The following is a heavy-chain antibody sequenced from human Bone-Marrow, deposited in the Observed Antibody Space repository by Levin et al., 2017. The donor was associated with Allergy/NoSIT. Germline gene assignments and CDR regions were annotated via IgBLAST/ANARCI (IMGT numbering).Heavy chain of an antibody. J-gene: IGHJ5*02. D-gene: IGHD6-19*01. CDR1: GDSISSSFYH. CDR3: ARLRRDRRSYSNGWYNWFGP. V-gene: IGHV4-39*01. CDR2: IHSGGNT. Sequence: MPSETLSLTCTVSGDSISSSFYHWGWIRQPPGKGLEWIGSIHSGGNTYYNPSLKSRVTMSVDTSDNQFSLRMTSVTAVDTAVYYCARLRRDRRSYSNGWYNWFGPWGRGILVTVSS.